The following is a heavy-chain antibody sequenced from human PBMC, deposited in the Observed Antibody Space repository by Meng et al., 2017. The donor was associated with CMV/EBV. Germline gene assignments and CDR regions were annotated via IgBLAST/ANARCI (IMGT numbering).Heavy chain of an antibody. V-gene: IGHV3-74*01. J-gene: IGHJ6*02. CDR3: AKVKFWSGPLDV. Sequence: LSLTCAASGFTFSSYWMHWVRQAPGKGLVWVSRINSDGSSTSYADSVKGRFTISRDNAKNTLYLQMNSLRAEDTAVYYCAKVKFWSGPLDVWGQGTTVTVSS. CDR2: INSDGSST. D-gene: IGHD3-3*01. CDR1: GFTFSSYW.